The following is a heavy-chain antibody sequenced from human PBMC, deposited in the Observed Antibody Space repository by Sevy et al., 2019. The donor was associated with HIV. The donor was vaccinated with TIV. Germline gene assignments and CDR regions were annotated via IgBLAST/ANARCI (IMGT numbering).Heavy chain of an antibody. CDR2: IIPIFGTA. V-gene: IGHV1-69*13. Sequence: ASVKVSCKASGGTFSSYAISWVRQAPGQGLEWMGGIIPIFGTANYAQKFQGRVTITADESTSTAYMELSSLRSEDTAVYYWARKRMRTTYYYDSSGHEDYYYGMDVWGQGTTVTVSS. CDR1: GGTFSSYA. J-gene: IGHJ6*02. CDR3: ARKRMRTTYYYDSSGHEDYYYGMDV. D-gene: IGHD3-22*01.